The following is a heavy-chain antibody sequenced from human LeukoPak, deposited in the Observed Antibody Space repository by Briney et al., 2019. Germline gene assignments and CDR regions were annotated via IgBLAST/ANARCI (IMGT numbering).Heavy chain of an antibody. D-gene: IGHD6-13*01. V-gene: IGHV4-39*01. J-gene: IGHJ4*02. CDR1: GGSISSSSYY. CDR3: ARHYSNSWPLYYFDY. Sequence: SETLSLTCTASGGSISSSSYYWGWIRQPPGKGLEWIGSIYYSGSTYYNPSLKSRVTISVDTSKNQFSLKLSSVTAADTAVYYCARHYSNSWPLYYFDYWGQGTLVTVSS. CDR2: IYYSGST.